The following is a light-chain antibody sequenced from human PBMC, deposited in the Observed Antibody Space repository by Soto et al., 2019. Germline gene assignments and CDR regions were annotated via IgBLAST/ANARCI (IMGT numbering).Light chain of an antibody. V-gene: IGLV1-44*01. J-gene: IGLJ1*01. CDR1: SSNIGTNT. CDR2: SFN. Sequence: QSVLTQPPSASGAPGQRVTISCSGSSSNIGTNTVNWYQQLPGTAPKLLMYSFNERPSGVPDRFSGSKSGTSASLAIRGLQFEDEADYYCAAWDDSPNGYVFGTGTKLTVL. CDR3: AAWDDSPNGYV.